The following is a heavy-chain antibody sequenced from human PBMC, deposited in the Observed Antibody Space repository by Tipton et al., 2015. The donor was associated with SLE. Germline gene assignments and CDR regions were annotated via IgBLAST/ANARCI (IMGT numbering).Heavy chain of an antibody. CDR2: IYYSGST. CDR1: GGSISSSSYY. V-gene: IGHV4-39*01. CDR3: ARQGTGFGSGRDDY. J-gene: IGHJ4*02. D-gene: IGHD1-14*01. Sequence: TLSLTCTVSGGSISSSSYYWGWIRQPPGKEPEWIGSIYYSGSTYYTPSLKSRVTTSVDTSKNQFSPCLYSVTVEDTAVYYCARQGTGFGSGRDDYWGQGILVTVSS.